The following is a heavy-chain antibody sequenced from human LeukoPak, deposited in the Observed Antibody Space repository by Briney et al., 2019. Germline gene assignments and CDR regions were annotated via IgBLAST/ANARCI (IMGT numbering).Heavy chain of an antibody. CDR2: ISHDGNNK. D-gene: IGHD3-10*01. Sequence: GGSLRLSCAASGITFSSYGMYWVRQAPGKGLEWVAVISHDGNNKYYADSVKGRFTISRDNSKNTLYLQMNSLRAEDTAVYYCAKGGLWFADNESDNWGQGTLVTVSS. CDR3: AKGGLWFADNESDN. CDR1: GITFSSYG. J-gene: IGHJ4*02. V-gene: IGHV3-30*18.